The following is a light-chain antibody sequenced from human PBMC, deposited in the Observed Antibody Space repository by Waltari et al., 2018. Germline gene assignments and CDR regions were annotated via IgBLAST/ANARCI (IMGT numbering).Light chain of an antibody. CDR3: QETSNLWT. J-gene: IGKJ1*01. CDR2: GAS. V-gene: IGKV3D-15*01. Sequence: PGKTATISCRTSQSVSSKLAWYQQKPGQAPRLLIYGASSRATGIPDRFSGSGSGTDFTLTISSLEPEDFAVYYCQETSNLWTFGQGTKVEIK. CDR1: QSVSSK.